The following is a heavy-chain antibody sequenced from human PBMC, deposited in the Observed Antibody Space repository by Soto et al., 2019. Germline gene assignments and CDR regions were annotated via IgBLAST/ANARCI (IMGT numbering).Heavy chain of an antibody. V-gene: IGHV1-46*01. Sequence: ASVKVSCKASGYTFTSYYMHWGRRAPGQGLEWMGIINPSGGSTSYAQKFQGRVTMTRDTSTSTVYMELSSLRSEDTAVYYCARDLSRASGSYFDYYYGMDVWGQGTTVTVSS. J-gene: IGHJ6*02. CDR2: INPSGGST. CDR1: GYTFTSYY. D-gene: IGHD1-26*01. CDR3: ARDLSRASGSYFDYYYGMDV.